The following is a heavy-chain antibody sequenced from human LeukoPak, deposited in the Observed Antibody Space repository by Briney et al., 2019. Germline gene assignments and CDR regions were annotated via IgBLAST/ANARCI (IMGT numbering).Heavy chain of an antibody. CDR1: GGTFSSYA. CDR2: IIAIFGTA. J-gene: IGHJ6*02. Sequence: ASVKVSCKASGGTFSSYAISWVRQAPGQGLEWMGGIIAIFGTANYAQKFQGRVTITADESTSTAYMELSSLRSEDTAVYYCASRITMVRGVHPPLDVWGQGTTVTVSS. CDR3: ASRITMVRGVHPPLDV. V-gene: IGHV1-69*13. D-gene: IGHD3-10*01.